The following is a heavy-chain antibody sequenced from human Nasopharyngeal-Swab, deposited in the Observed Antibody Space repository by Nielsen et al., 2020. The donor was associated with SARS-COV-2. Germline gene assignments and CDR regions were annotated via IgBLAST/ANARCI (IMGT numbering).Heavy chain of an antibody. D-gene: IGHD6-13*01. Sequence: ASVKVSCKASGYTFTSYDINWVRQATGQGLEWMGWMNPNSGNTGYAQKFQGRVTMTRNTSISTAYMELSSLRSEDTAVYYCGRVKAAGTSFYYYYHMDVWGKGTTVTVSS. J-gene: IGHJ6*03. V-gene: IGHV1-8*01. CDR3: GRVKAAGTSFYYYYHMDV. CDR2: MNPNSGNT. CDR1: GYTFTSYD.